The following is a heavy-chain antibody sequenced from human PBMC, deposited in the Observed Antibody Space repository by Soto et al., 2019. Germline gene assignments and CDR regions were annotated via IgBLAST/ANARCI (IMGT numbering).Heavy chain of an antibody. J-gene: IGHJ6*03. D-gene: IGHD3-3*01. CDR1: GYTFTSYY. CDR2: INPSGGST. Sequence: ASVKVSCKASGYTFTSYYMHWVRQAPGHGLEWMGIINPSGGSTSYAQKFQGRVTMTRDTSTSTVYMELSSLRSEDTAVYYCAKCITIFGVVITLYYYYYMDVWGKGTTVTVSS. V-gene: IGHV1-46*03. CDR3: AKCITIFGVVITLYYYYYMDV.